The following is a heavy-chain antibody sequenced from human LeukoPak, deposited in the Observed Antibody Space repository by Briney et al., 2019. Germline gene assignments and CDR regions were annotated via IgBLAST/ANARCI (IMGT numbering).Heavy chain of an antibody. D-gene: IGHD3-3*01. V-gene: IGHV4-59*12. J-gene: IGHJ3*02. Sequence: SETLSLTCTVSGGSINSYYWSWIRQPPGKGLEWIGYIYHSGSTYYNPSLKSRVTISVDRSKNQFSLKLSSVTAADTAVYYCARGPYEKDAFDIWGQGTMVTVSS. CDR2: IYHSGST. CDR3: ARGPYEKDAFDI. CDR1: GGSINSYY.